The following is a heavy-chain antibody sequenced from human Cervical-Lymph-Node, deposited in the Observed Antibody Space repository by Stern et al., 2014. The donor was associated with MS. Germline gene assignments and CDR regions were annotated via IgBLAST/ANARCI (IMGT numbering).Heavy chain of an antibody. D-gene: IGHD3-10*01. CDR2: ISGSGRTT. Sequence: QVQLVQSGGGLVKSGGSLRLSCAASGFTFSDDYMSWIRPAPGKGLEWISHISGSGRTTYYGDSMQGRFTISREHAKNSLYLRMHSLRADDTAVYYCARDLSRLRGPAYWGQGTLVTVSS. CDR3: ARDLSRLRGPAY. V-gene: IGHV3-11*01. CDR1: GFTFSDDY. J-gene: IGHJ4*02.